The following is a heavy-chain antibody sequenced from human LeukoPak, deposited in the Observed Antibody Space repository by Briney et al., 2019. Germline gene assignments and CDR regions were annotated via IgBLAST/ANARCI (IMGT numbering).Heavy chain of an antibody. V-gene: IGHV4-59*01. D-gene: IGHD3-3*02. CDR2: IYYSGST. CDR3: ARAFYPGYYSYMAV. J-gene: IGHJ6*03. Sequence: PSETLSLTCTVSGGSISSYYWSWIRQPPGKGLEWIGYIYYSGSTNYNPSLKSRVTISVDTSKNQFSLKLNSVTAADTAVYYCARAFYPGYYSYMAVWGKGTTVTVSS. CDR1: GGSISSYY.